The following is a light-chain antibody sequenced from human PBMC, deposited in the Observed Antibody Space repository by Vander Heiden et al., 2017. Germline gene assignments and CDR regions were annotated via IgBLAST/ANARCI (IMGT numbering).Light chain of an antibody. CDR3: QQYYSIALT. CDR1: QSVLYSSNNKNY. CDR2: WAS. Sequence: DIVMTQSPASLLLSLVEWATINCKSSQSVLYSSNNKNYLAWYQQKPGQPPKLLIYWASTRESGVPDRFSGSGSGTDFTLTISSLQAEDVAVYYGQQYYSIALTFGGGTKVEIK. J-gene: IGKJ4*01. V-gene: IGKV4-1*01.